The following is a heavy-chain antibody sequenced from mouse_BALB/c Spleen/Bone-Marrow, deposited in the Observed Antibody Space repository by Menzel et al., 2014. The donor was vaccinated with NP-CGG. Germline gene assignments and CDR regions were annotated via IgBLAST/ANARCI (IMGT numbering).Heavy chain of an antibody. D-gene: IGHD2-14*01. Sequence: EVKLQESGASLVKPSQTLSITCSVTGDSVTSGYWNWIRKFPGNNLEYMGYIRYSGSTYYNPSLKSRISITRDTSKNQYYLQLNSVTTEDTATYYCATYDSYYFDYWGQGTTLTVSS. CDR1: GDSVTSGY. CDR2: IRYSGST. V-gene: IGHV3-8*02. CDR3: ATYDSYYFDY. J-gene: IGHJ2*01.